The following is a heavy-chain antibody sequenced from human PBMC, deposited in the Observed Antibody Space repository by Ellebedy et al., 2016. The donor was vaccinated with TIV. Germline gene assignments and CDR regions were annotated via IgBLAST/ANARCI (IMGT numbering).Heavy chain of an antibody. J-gene: IGHJ1*01. Sequence: GGSLRLXXVASGFTFNTYDMHWIRQATGRGLECVSGIDSFGDTYYSDSVKGRFTISRENAKKSLYLQMNSLRAEDTAVYYCAKDECGNFCTIESWGQGTLVTVSS. CDR1: GFTFNTYD. D-gene: IGHD4-23*01. V-gene: IGHV3-13*01. CDR2: IDSFGDT. CDR3: AKDECGNFCTIES.